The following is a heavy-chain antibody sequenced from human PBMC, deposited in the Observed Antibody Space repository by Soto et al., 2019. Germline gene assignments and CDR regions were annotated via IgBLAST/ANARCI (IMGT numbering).Heavy chain of an antibody. CDR2: VSATAGTT. Sequence: GGSLRLSCAASGFTFSNYAMSWVRQAPGKGLEWVSLVSATAGTTYYTDSVKGRFTNSRDNSRKTVYLQMNSLRADDTAVYYCAKDRLAGGFDYWGQGTLVTAPQ. CDR1: GFTFSNYA. CDR3: AKDRLAGGFDY. J-gene: IGHJ4*02. V-gene: IGHV3-23*01. D-gene: IGHD3-16*01.